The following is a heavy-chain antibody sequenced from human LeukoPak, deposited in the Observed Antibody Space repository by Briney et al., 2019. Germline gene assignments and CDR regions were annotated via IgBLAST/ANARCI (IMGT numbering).Heavy chain of an antibody. J-gene: IGHJ3*02. D-gene: IGHD2-2*02. CDR1: GFTFSSYA. V-gene: IGHV3-23*01. Sequence: GGSLRLSCAASGFTFSSYAMSWVRQAPGKRLEWVSAISGSGGSTYYADSVKGRFTISRDNSKNTLYLKMNSLRAEDTAVYYCAARIVVVPAAIEGNDAFDIWGQGTMVTVSS. CDR3: AARIVVVPAAIEGNDAFDI. CDR2: ISGSGGST.